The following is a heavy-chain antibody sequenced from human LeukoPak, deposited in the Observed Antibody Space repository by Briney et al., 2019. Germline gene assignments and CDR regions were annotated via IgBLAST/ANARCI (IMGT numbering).Heavy chain of an antibody. CDR3: ARAGISTTGTYGAYFDY. J-gene: IGHJ4*02. V-gene: IGHV3-48*03. D-gene: IGHD1-1*01. CDR2: TSSSGSTR. Sequence: GGSLRLSCATSGFTFSSYEMNWVRQAPGKGLEWVSYTSSSGSTRYYADSVKGRFTISRDNAKNSLYLQMNSLRAEDTAVYYCARAGISTTGTYGAYFDYWGQGTLVTVSS. CDR1: GFTFSSYE.